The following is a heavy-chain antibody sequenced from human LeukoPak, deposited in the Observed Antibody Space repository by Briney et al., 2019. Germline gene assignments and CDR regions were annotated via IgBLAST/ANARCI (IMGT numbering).Heavy chain of an antibody. CDR1: GYSFTTYW. Sequence: GESLKISCKASGYSFTTYWITWVGQMSGKGLDWLGRIDPTDSHTNYSPSFQDHVTIPADKSISTAYLQWSRLKASDTAMYYCASNTSYYDSALEYSWGQGTLVTVSS. CDR3: ASNTSYYDSALEYS. V-gene: IGHV5-10-1*01. D-gene: IGHD3-22*01. CDR2: IDPTDSHT. J-gene: IGHJ4*02.